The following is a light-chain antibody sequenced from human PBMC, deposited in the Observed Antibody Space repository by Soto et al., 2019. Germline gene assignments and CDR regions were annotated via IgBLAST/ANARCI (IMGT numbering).Light chain of an antibody. CDR1: QTVSRNY. J-gene: IGKJ4*01. CDR2: VAS. Sequence: TALTRSPDTLSLPPGGRGTFYCGPIQTVSRNYLAWYQQKPGQAPRLLIYVASIRAADTPGRFSGSGSGTDFTLTISRLETEDVAVYYCQQYGVSPLTFGGGTKVDIK. CDR3: QQYGVSPLT. V-gene: IGKV3-20*01.